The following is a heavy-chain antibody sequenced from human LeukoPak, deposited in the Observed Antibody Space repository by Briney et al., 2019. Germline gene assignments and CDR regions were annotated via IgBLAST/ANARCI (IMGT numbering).Heavy chain of an antibody. CDR1: GFTFRTSA. Sequence: GGSLRLSCAASGFTFRTSAMTWVRQAPGKGLEWVSAISDSGGSTFYADSVKGRFTISRDKSKNTLYLQMNSLRAEDTAVYYCAKSWYDDYWGQGTLVTVSS. CDR3: AKSWYDDY. CDR2: ISDSGGST. D-gene: IGHD6-13*01. J-gene: IGHJ4*02. V-gene: IGHV3-23*01.